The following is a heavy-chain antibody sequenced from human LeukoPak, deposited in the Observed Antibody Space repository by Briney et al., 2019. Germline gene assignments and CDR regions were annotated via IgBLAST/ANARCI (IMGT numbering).Heavy chain of an antibody. D-gene: IGHD2-2*01. J-gene: IGHJ5*02. CDR3: ARDGGYCSSTSCQPYNWFDP. V-gene: IGHV1-69*01. CDR1: GGTFSSYA. Sequence: SVKVSCKASGGTFSSYAISWVRQAPGQGLEWMGGIIPIFGTANYAQKFQGRVTITADESTSTAYMELSSLRSKDTAVYYCARDGGYCSSTSCQPYNWFDPWGQGTLVTVSS. CDR2: IIPIFGTA.